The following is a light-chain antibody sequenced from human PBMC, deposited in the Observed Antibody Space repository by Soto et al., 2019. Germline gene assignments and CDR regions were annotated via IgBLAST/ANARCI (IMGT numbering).Light chain of an antibody. J-gene: IGLJ2*01. CDR1: SSDIGGYKH. CDR2: EVS. Sequence: QSALTQPASVSGSPGQSITISCTGTSSDIGGYKHVSWYQQHPGKAPKLMIYEVSNRPSGVPDRFSGSKSGNTASLTVSGLQADDEADYYCSSYGGFNNVIFGGGTKLTVL. CDR3: SSYGGFNNVI. V-gene: IGLV2-8*01.